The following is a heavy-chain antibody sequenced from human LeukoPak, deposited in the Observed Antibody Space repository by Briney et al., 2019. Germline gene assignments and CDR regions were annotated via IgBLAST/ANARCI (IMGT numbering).Heavy chain of an antibody. CDR3: ARFNYYGSGSPGSFDD. V-gene: IGHV4-59*08. J-gene: IGHJ4*02. CDR2: IHYSGST. Sequence: SETLSLTCTVSGASISSYYWSWIRQPPGKGLECIGYIHYSGSTNYNPSLKSRVTISVDTSKNQFSLKLSSVTAADTAVYYCARFNYYGSGSPGSFDDWGQGTLVTVSS. D-gene: IGHD3-10*01. CDR1: GASISSYY.